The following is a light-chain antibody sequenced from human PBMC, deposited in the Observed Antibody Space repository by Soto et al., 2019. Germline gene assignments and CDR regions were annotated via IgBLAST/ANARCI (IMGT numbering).Light chain of an antibody. V-gene: IGKV1-5*03. J-gene: IGKJ1*01. CDR2: QAS. Sequence: DIQMTQSPSRLSASVGDRVILTCRASQSISSWLAWYQQKPGRAPTLLIYQASSLESEVPSRFSGSGSGTAFTLIISSLQPDDFATYYCQQYSAYPWTFGQGTKVEIK. CDR1: QSISSW. CDR3: QQYSAYPWT.